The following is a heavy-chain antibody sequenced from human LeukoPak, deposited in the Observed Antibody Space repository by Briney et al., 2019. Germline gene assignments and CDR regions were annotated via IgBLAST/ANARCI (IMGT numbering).Heavy chain of an antibody. D-gene: IGHD6-13*01. V-gene: IGHV3-23*01. CDR2: ITGSGGNT. CDR3: AKAASSSWPSYYYGMDV. Sequence: PGGSLGLSCAASGFTFSSYWMSWVRQAPGKGLEWVSVITGSGGNTYYADSVKGRFTISKDNSKNTVYLQMSSLRVDDTAVYYCAKAASSSWPSYYYGMDVWGQGTTVTVSS. J-gene: IGHJ6*02. CDR1: GFTFSSYW.